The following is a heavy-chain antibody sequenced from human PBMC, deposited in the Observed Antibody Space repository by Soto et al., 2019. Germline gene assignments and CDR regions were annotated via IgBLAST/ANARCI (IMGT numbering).Heavy chain of an antibody. Sequence: QVQLVQSGAEVKKPGASVKVSCKASGYTFSGYSLHWVRQAPGQRLEWMGWIDAASGNTKYSRRFRGRVSITSDTSASTAYMELSGLRSEGTAVYYCGRSVVGATGEILYNAMDVWGQGTTVTVSS. D-gene: IGHD1-26*01. CDR3: GRSVVGATGEILYNAMDV. V-gene: IGHV1-3*01. J-gene: IGHJ6*02. CDR1: GYTFSGYS. CDR2: IDAASGNT.